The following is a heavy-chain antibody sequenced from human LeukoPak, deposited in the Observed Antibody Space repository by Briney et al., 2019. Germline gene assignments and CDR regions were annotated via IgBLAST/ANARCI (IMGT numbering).Heavy chain of an antibody. CDR3: ARDKDVDSSSFPDY. J-gene: IGHJ4*02. CDR1: GLTFSSHW. Sequence: GGSLRLSCAASGLTFSSHWMHWVRQAPGKGLEWVAVIWYDGSNKYYADSVKGRFTISRDNSKNTLYLQMNSLRAEDTAVYYCARDKDVDSSSFPDYWGQGTLVTVSS. D-gene: IGHD6-6*01. CDR2: IWYDGSNK. V-gene: IGHV3-33*08.